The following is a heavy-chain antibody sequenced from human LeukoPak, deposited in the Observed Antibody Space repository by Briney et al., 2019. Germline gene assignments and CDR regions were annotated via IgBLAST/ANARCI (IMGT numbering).Heavy chain of an antibody. CDR1: GGSISSSSYY. Sequence: SETLSLTCTVSGGSISSSSYYWGWIRQPPGQGLEWIGSIYYSGSTYYNPSLKSRVTISVDTSKNQFSLKLSSVTAADTAVYYCARPVLRFFGMDVWGQGTTVTVSS. D-gene: IGHD3-3*01. J-gene: IGHJ6*02. CDR3: ARPVLRFFGMDV. V-gene: IGHV4-39*01. CDR2: IYYSGST.